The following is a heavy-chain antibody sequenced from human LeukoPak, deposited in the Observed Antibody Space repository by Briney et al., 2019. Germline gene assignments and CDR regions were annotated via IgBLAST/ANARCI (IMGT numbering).Heavy chain of an antibody. CDR1: GYTFTGYY. CDR3: ARWGTSELRYFDWLSPAYYYYYYMDV. V-gene: IGHV1-2*02. J-gene: IGHJ6*03. Sequence: EASVKVSCKASGYTFTGYYMHWVRQAPGQGLEWMGWINPNSGGTNYAQKFQGRVTMTRDTSISTAYMELSRLRSDDTAVYYCARWGTSELRYFDWLSPAYYYYYYMDVWGKGTTVTISS. D-gene: IGHD3-9*01. CDR2: INPNSGGT.